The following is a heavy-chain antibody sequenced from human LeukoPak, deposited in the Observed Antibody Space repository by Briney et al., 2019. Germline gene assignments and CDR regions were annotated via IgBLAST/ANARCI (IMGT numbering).Heavy chain of an antibody. CDR1: GFTISLHW. Sequence: GGSLRLSCAASGFTISLHWMSWVRQAPGKGLEWVANIKQDGSEKNYVDSVKGRFTISRDNAKNSLYLQMNSLRAEDTAVYYCARDSGDGSGTYYPYGMDVWGQGTTVTVSS. V-gene: IGHV3-7*01. D-gene: IGHD3-10*01. J-gene: IGHJ6*02. CDR3: ARDSGDGSGTYYPYGMDV. CDR2: IKQDGSEK.